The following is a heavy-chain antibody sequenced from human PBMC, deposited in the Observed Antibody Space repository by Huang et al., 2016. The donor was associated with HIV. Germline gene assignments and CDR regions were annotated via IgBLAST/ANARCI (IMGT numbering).Heavy chain of an antibody. V-gene: IGHV3-30*02. D-gene: IGHD2-15*01. CDR2: IWADGSDE. CDR1: GFSFSSYG. Sequence: QLVESGGGVVQPGGSLRLSCAASGFSFSSYGMHWVRQAPGKGLEWVTFIWADGSDEYYAESVKGRFTTSRDNSKSTLYLQMNSLRPEDTAVYYCVKDPQQGGPRDYWGQGTLVTVSS. J-gene: IGHJ4*02. CDR3: VKDPQQGGPRDY.